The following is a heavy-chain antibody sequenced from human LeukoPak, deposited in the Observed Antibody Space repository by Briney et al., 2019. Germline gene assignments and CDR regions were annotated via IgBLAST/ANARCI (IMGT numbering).Heavy chain of an antibody. Sequence: SETLTLTCTVSGGSINSYYWSWIRQPPGKGLEWIGFIYYSGNTNYNPSLKSRVTISIDTSKNQFSLKLNSVTAADTAVYYCARQLSGLGPVDYWGQGIMVTVSS. V-gene: IGHV4-59*08. CDR3: ARQLSGLGPVDY. CDR2: IYYSGNT. J-gene: IGHJ4*02. D-gene: IGHD6-19*01. CDR1: GGSINSYY.